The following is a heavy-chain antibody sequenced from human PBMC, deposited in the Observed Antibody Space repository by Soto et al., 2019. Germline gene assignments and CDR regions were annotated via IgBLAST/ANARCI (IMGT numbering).Heavy chain of an antibody. CDR2: IIPFFGTT. D-gene: IGHD6-19*01. Sequence: SVKVSCKASGGTFSSYGVSWVRQAPGHGLEWMGGIIPFFGTTNYAQKFQGRLTITADESTSTAYMELSRLRSDDTAVYYCATSRASIAVAGETEYYFDYWGQGTLVTVSS. CDR1: GGTFSSYG. V-gene: IGHV1-69*13. CDR3: ATSRASIAVAGETEYYFDY. J-gene: IGHJ4*02.